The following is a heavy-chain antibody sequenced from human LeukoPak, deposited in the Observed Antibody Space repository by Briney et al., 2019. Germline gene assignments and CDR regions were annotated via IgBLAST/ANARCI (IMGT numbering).Heavy chain of an antibody. CDR1: GFTFSSYS. CDR3: ARDQDYYGSGSYY. CDR2: ISSSSSTI. Sequence: GGSLRLSCAASGFTFSSYSMNWVRQAPGKGLEWVSYISSSSSTIYYADSVKGRFTISRDNAKNSLYLQMNSLGDEDTAVYYCARDQDYYGSGSYYWGQGTLVTVSS. D-gene: IGHD3-10*01. V-gene: IGHV3-48*02. J-gene: IGHJ4*02.